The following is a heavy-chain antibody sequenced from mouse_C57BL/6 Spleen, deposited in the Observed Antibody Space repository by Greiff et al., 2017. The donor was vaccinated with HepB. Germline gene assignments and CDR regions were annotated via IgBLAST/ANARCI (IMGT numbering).Heavy chain of an antibody. V-gene: IGHV7-3*01. CDR3: ARLPYDYDGAYYFDY. CDR2: IRNKANGYTT. D-gene: IGHD2-4*01. Sequence: EVKLMESGGGLVQPGGSLSLSCAASGFTFTDYYMRWVRQPPGKALEWLGFIRNKANGYTTEYSASVKGRFTISRDNSQSILYLQMNALRAEDSATYYCARLPYDYDGAYYFDYWGQGTTLTVSS. J-gene: IGHJ2*01. CDR1: GFTFTDYY.